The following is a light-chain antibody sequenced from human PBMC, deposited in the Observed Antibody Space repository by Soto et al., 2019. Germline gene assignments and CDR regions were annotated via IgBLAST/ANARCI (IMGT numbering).Light chain of an antibody. CDR3: QSYDSSLSAWV. V-gene: IGLV1-40*01. J-gene: IGLJ3*02. Sequence: QPVLTQPPSVSGAPGQRVTISCTGSSSNIGAGYAVHWYQQLPGTAPKVLIYVNNNRPSAVPDRISGSKSGTSASLAITGLQPEDEADYYCQSYDSSLSAWVFGGGTKLTVL. CDR1: SSNIGAGYA. CDR2: VNN.